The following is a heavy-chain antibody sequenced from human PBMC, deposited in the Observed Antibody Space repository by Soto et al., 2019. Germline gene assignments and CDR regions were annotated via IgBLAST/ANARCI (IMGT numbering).Heavy chain of an antibody. Sequence: EVQLLESGGGLIQPGGSLRLACAASGFTFSSYAMNWVRQAPGKGLEWVSGISGSGGSTYYADSVKGRFTISGDNSKKAQDLQISRLGAEDTAGYYCAKAFGCHDYWGQGTLVTVSS. V-gene: IGHV3-23*01. CDR1: GFTFSSYA. CDR3: AKAFGCHDY. D-gene: IGHD6-19*01. J-gene: IGHJ4*02. CDR2: ISGSGGST.